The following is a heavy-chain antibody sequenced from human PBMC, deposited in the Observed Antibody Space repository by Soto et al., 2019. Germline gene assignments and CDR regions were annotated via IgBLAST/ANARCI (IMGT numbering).Heavy chain of an antibody. V-gene: IGHV3-30*18. CDR1: GFSLSSYA. CDR2: MSYDETKK. J-gene: IGHJ4*02. D-gene: IGHD2-15*01. CDR3: AKDRLDGDFMHILVVDF. Sequence: QVRLVESGGGVVQPGGSLRLSCATSGFSLSSYAMHWVRQAPGKGLEWVALMSYDETKKYYADSVKGRFTISRDTSKNTLFLQMNNLRVEDTAVYYCAKDRLDGDFMHILVVDFWGQGALVTVSS.